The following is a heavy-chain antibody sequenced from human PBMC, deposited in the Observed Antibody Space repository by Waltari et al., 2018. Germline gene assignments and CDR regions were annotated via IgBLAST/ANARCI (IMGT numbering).Heavy chain of an antibody. CDR2: IYSGGST. V-gene: IGHV3-53*01. J-gene: IGHJ2*01. Sequence: EVQLVESGGGLIQPGGSLRLSCAASGFTVSGKYMTGVRQAPGKGLEWVSVIYSGGSTYYADSVKGRVAISRDTSTNTLYLQMNSLRAEDTAVYYCGSGSAWYGYFDLWGRGTLVTVSS. D-gene: IGHD6-19*01. CDR1: GFTVSGKY. CDR3: GSGSAWYGYFDL.